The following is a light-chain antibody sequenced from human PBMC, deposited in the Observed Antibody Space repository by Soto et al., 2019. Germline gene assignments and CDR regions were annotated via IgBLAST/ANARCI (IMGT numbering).Light chain of an antibody. V-gene: IGLV1-44*01. CDR2: SNN. Sequence: QSVLSQPPSASGTPGQRVTISCSGSRSNIGSNTVNWYQQLPGTAPKLLMYSNNQRPSGVSDRFSGSKSGTSASLAVRGLQAGGEAELYCCNLDGRLNWYGVFGRGTKVTVL. CDR1: RSNIGSNT. J-gene: IGLJ3*02. CDR3: CNLDGRLNWYGV.